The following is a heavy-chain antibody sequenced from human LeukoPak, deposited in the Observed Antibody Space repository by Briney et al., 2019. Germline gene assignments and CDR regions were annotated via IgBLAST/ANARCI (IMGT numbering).Heavy chain of an antibody. CDR1: GYTFTSYY. Sequence: GASVKDSCKASGYTFTSYYMHWVRQAPGQGLEWMGIINPSGGSTSYAQKFQGRVTMTRDMSTSTVYMELSSLRSEDTAVYYCARDLGWLQFYFQHWGQGTLVTVSS. D-gene: IGHD5-24*01. CDR2: INPSGGST. J-gene: IGHJ1*01. CDR3: ARDLGWLQFYFQH. V-gene: IGHV1-46*01.